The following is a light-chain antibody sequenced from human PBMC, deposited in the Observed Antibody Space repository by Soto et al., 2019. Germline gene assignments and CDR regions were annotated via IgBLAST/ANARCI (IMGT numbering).Light chain of an antibody. J-gene: IGKJ1*01. CDR2: KAS. Sequence: DIQMTQSPSTLSGSVGDRVTITCRASQTISSWLAWYQQKPGKAPKLLIYKASTLKSGVPSRFSGSGSGTEFTLTISSLKPDDFSTYYCQHYNRYSEAFGQGTKVEL. V-gene: IGKV1-5*03. CDR1: QTISSW. CDR3: QHYNRYSEA.